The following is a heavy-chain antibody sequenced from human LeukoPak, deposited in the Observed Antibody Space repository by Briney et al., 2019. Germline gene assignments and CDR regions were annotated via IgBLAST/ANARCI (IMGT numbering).Heavy chain of an antibody. CDR1: GFTFSSYS. J-gene: IGHJ4*02. V-gene: IGHV3-48*01. CDR3: ASGPRRFDY. CDR2: ISSSSTNI. Sequence: GGSLRLSCAASGFTFSSYSMNWVRQAPGKGLEWVSYISSSSTNIYYADSVKGRFTISRDDAKNSLCLQRNSLRAEDTAVSYCASGPRRFDYWGQGTLVTVSS.